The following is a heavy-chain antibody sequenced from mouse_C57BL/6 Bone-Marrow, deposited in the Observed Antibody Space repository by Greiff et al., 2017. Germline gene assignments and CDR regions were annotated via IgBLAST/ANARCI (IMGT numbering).Heavy chain of an antibody. J-gene: IGHJ2*01. CDR2: IYPGDGDT. CDR3: ARKWSRYDGYLDY. Sequence: QVQLQESGAELVKPGASVKISCKASGYAFSSYWMNWVKQRPGKGLEWIGQIYPGDGDTNYNGKFKGKATLSADKSSSTAYMQLSSLTSEDSAVYFCARKWSRYDGYLDYWGQGTTLTVSS. CDR1: GYAFSSYW. D-gene: IGHD2-3*01. V-gene: IGHV1-80*01.